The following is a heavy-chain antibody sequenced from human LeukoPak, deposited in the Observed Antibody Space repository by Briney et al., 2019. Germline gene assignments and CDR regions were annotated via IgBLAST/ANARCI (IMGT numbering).Heavy chain of an antibody. CDR3: ARVGNMVEVPAAGWYFDY. CDR1: GGTFISYA. J-gene: IGHJ4*02. CDR2: IIPIFGTA. D-gene: IGHD2-2*01. V-gene: IGHV1-69*13. Sequence: ASVKVSCKASGGTFISYAIGWVRQAPGQGLEWMGGIIPIFGTANYAQKFQGRVTITADESTSTAYMELSSLRSEETAVYYCARVGNMVEVPAAGWYFDYGAREPWSPSPQ.